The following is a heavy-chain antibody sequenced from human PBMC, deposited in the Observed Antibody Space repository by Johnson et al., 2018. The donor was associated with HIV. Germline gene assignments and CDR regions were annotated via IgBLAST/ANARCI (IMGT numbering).Heavy chain of an antibody. J-gene: IGHJ3*02. V-gene: IGHV3-66*01. CDR3: ARFSSSWYGRGRAGAFDI. CDR1: GFTFSSYA. CDR2: LFSGGTT. D-gene: IGHD6-13*01. Sequence: VQLLESGGGVVQPGRSLRLSCAASGFTFSSYAMHWVRQAPGKGLEWGSVLFSGGTTYYSDSVKGSFTISRDNSKTTLYLQMNRLRAEDTAVYYCARFSSSWYGRGRAGAFDIWGQGTMVTVSS.